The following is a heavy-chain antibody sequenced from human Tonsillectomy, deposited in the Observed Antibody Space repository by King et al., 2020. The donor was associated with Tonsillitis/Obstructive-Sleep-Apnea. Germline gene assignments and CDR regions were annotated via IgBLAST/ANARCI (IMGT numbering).Heavy chain of an antibody. D-gene: IGHD4-17*01. Sequence: QLVQSGAEVKKPGASVKVSCKTSGYTFSSYGISWVRQAPGQGLEWMGCSSAHNGNTKYAQRLQGRVTMTTDTSTSTAYMELRSLRSDDTAVYYCARDSRGPYYGDYVGVGWFDPWGQGTLVTVSS. V-gene: IGHV1-18*01. CDR3: ARDSRGPYYGDYVGVGWFDP. CDR1: GYTFSSYG. J-gene: IGHJ5*02. CDR2: SSAHNGNT.